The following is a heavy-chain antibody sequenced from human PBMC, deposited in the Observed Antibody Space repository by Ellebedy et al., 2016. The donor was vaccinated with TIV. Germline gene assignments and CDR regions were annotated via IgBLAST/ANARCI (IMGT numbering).Heavy chain of an antibody. CDR3: ARGLTTVAKGAFDI. V-gene: IGHV1-2*04. J-gene: IGHJ3*02. CDR1: GYTFTGYY. Sequence: ASVKVSCXASGYTFTGYYMHWVRQAPGQGLEWMGWINPNSGGTNYAQKFQGWVTMTRDTSISTAYMELSSLRSEDTAVYYCARGLTTVAKGAFDIWGQGTMVTVSS. D-gene: IGHD4-23*01. CDR2: INPNSGGT.